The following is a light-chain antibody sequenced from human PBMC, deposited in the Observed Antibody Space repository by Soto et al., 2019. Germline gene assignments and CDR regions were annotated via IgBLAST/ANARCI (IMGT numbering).Light chain of an antibody. CDR2: DAS. CDR1: QSISSW. J-gene: IGKJ1*01. V-gene: IGKV1-5*01. Sequence: DIQMTQSPSTLSASVGDRVTITCRASQSISSWWAWYQQKPGKAPKLLIYDASSLESGVPSRFSGSGSGTEFTLTISRLQPDDFATYYCQPYHSYSTWTFGQGTKVEIK. CDR3: QPYHSYSTWT.